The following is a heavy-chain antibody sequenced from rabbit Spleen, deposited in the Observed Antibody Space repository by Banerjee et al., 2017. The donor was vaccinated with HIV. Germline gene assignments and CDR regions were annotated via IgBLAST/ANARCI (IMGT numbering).Heavy chain of an antibody. CDR1: GFSFSSSDY. D-gene: IGHD8-1*01. CDR2: IATSSSFFT. Sequence: QSLEESGGDLVKPGASLTLTCTASGFSFSSSDYMCWVRQAPGKGLEWIACIATSSSFFTYYASWAKGRFTCSKASSTTVTLQMTSLTAADTATYFCARDTGTSFSTYGMDLWGPGTLVTVS. V-gene: IGHV1S40*01. J-gene: IGHJ6*01. CDR3: ARDTGTSFSTYGMDL.